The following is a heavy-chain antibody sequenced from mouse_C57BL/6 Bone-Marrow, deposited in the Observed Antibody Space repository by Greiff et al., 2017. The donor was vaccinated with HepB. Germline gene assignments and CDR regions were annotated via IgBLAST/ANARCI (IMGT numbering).Heavy chain of an antibody. CDR1: GYSITSGYD. CDR3: ARDADYSKGFAY. CDR2: ISYSGST. Sequence: ESGPGMVKPSQSLSLTCTVTGYSITSGYDWHWIRHFPGNKLEWMGYISYSGSTNYNPSLKSRISITHDTSKNHFFLKLNSVTTEDTATYYCARDADYSKGFAYWGQGTLVTVSA. V-gene: IGHV3-1*01. D-gene: IGHD2-5*01. J-gene: IGHJ3*01.